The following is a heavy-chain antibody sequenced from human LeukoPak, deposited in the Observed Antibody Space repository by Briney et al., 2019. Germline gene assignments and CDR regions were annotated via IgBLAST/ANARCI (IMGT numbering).Heavy chain of an antibody. Sequence: GGSLRLSCAASASTFSNYWMHWVRQAPGKGLVWVSVIYSGGSTYYADSVKGRFTISRDNSKNTLYLQMNSLRAEDTAVYYCARGRYSSGWHFDYWGQGTLVTVSS. CDR3: ARGRYSSGWHFDY. CDR2: IYSGGST. CDR1: ASTFSNYW. V-gene: IGHV3-66*01. J-gene: IGHJ4*02. D-gene: IGHD6-19*01.